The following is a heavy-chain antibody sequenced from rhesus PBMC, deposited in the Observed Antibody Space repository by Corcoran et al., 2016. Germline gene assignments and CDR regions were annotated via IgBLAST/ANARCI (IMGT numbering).Heavy chain of an antibody. Sequence: QLQESGPGLVKPSETLSLTCAVSGYSISSGYGWSWIRQPPGKELEWIGYICGSSTSTNNNPSLKSQVTISKDMSKNQYSLKLSSVTAADTAVYYCARDLGYYSGSYYSFDYWGQGVLVTVSS. CDR1: GYSISSGYG. CDR2: ICGSSTST. CDR3: ARDLGYYSGSYYSFDY. D-gene: IGHD3-16*01. V-gene: IGHV4-127*01. J-gene: IGHJ4*01.